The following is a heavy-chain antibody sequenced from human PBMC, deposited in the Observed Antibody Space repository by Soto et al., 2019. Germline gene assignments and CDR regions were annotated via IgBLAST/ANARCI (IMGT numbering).Heavy chain of an antibody. V-gene: IGHV4-39*01. CDR1: GGSISSSSYY. J-gene: IGHJ5*02. Sequence: PSETLSLTCTVAGGSISSSSYYWGWIRQPPGKGLEWIGSIYYSGSTYYTPSLKSRVTISVDTSKNQFSLKLSSVTAADTAVYYCARSGGSGSYSVSRWFDPWGQGTLVIVSS. D-gene: IGHD1-26*01. CDR2: IYYSGST. CDR3: ARSGGSGSYSVSRWFDP.